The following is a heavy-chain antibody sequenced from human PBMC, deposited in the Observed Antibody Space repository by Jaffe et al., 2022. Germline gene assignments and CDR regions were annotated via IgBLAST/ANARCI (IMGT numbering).Heavy chain of an antibody. CDR1: GFSLSTSGVG. Sequence: QITLKESGPTLVKPTQTLTLTCTFSGFSLSTSGVGVGWIRQPPGKALEWLALIYWDDDKRYSPSLKSRLTITKDTSKNQVVLTMTNMDPVDTATYYCAHPSGSYSIDAFDIWGQGTMVTVSS. J-gene: IGHJ3*02. CDR3: AHPSGSYSIDAFDI. CDR2: IYWDDDK. D-gene: IGHD1-26*01. V-gene: IGHV2-5*02.